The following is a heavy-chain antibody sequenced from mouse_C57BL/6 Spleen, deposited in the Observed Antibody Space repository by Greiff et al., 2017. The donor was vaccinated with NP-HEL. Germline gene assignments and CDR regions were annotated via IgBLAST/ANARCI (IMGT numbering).Heavy chain of an antibody. V-gene: IGHV1-54*01. CDR2: INPGSGGT. CDR1: GYAFTNYL. D-gene: IGHD2-5*01. Sequence: QVQLQQSGAELVRPGTSVKVSCKASGYAFTNYLIEWVKQRPGQGLEWIGVINPGSGGTNYNEQFKGKATLTADKSSSTAYMQLSSLTSEDSAVYFCARRPYDSNNYAMDYWGQGTSVTVSS. J-gene: IGHJ4*01. CDR3: ARRPYDSNNYAMDY.